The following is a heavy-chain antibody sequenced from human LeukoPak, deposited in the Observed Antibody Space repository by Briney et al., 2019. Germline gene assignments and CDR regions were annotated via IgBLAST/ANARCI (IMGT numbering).Heavy chain of an antibody. CDR3: ARDAHAFNM. Sequence: GGSLRLSCAASGFTFSNYAMHWVRQAPGKGLECMAFISNDGSSIWYADSVKGRFTISRDNSKNTVSLQMNSLRAEGTAVYYCARDAHAFNMWGQGAMVTVSS. CDR2: ISNDGSSI. J-gene: IGHJ3*02. V-gene: IGHV3-30-3*01. CDR1: GFTFSNYA.